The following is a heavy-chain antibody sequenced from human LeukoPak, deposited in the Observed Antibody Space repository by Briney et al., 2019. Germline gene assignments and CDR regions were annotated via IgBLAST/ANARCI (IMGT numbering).Heavy chain of an antibody. CDR2: ISSSGSTI. V-gene: IGHV3-11*01. Sequence: GGSLRLSCAASGFTFSDYYMSWIRQAPGKGLEWVSYISSSGSTIYYADSVKGRFTISRDNAKNSLYLQMNSLRSEDTAVYYCARVAAAAQGFPFDYWGQGTLVTVSS. CDR3: ARVAAAAQGFPFDY. CDR1: GFTFSDYY. J-gene: IGHJ4*02. D-gene: IGHD6-13*01.